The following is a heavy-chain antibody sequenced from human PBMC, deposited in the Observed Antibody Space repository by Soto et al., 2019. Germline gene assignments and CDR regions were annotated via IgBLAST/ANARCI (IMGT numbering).Heavy chain of an antibody. D-gene: IGHD3-22*01. V-gene: IGHV4-59*01. CDR1: GGSISTYY. CDR2: VYHSGTT. J-gene: IGHJ4*02. CDR3: ARDVGGGKRYYYDSSGYPFDY. Sequence: SETLSLTCTVSGGSISTYYWTWIRQSPGKGPEWIGYVYHSGTTNYNPSLESRVTMSLDTSKNHFSLKLSAVTTADTAVYYCARDVGGGKRYYYDSSGYPFDYWGQGTLVTVS.